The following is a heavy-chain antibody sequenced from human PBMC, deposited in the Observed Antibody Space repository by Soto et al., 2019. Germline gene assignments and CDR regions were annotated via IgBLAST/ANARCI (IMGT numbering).Heavy chain of an antibody. Sequence: GGSLRLSCAASGFTFSSYGMHWVRQAPGKGLEWVAVIWYDGSNKYYADSVKGRFTISRDNSKNTLYLQMNSLRAEDTAVYYCASGGLWSSGQGPREYYYYGMDVWGQGTTVTVSS. J-gene: IGHJ6*02. D-gene: IGHD3-16*01. CDR1: GFTFSSYG. CDR2: IWYDGSNK. V-gene: IGHV3-33*01. CDR3: ASGGLWSSGQGPREYYYYGMDV.